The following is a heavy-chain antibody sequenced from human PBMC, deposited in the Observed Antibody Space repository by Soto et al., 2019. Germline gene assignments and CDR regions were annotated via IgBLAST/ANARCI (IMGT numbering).Heavy chain of an antibody. CDR1: GGSISSSNYY. J-gene: IGHJ5*02. CDR2: IYYTGSI. CDR3: ARQGRCSISSCYDVGSPYNYFNP. D-gene: IGHD2-2*01. Sequence: QLQLQESSPGLVKPSETLSLTCTVSGGSISSSNYYWGWIRQPPGKGLEWIGTIYYTGSIYYNPSLKRRVTISVDTSRNQFSLELSSATAADTAVYYCARQGRCSISSCYDVGSPYNYFNPWGQGTLVTVST. V-gene: IGHV4-39*01.